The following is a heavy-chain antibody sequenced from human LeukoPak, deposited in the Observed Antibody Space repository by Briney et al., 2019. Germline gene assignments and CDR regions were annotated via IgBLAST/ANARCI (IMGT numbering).Heavy chain of an antibody. CDR2: IIPILGIA. J-gene: IGHJ3*02. Sequence: GASVKVSCKASGGTFSSYAISWVRQAPGQGLEWMGRIIPILGIANYAQKFQGRVTITADKSTSTAYMELSSLRSEDTAVYYCARELHVPPAFDIWGQGTMVTVSS. CDR1: GGTFSSYA. CDR3: ARELHVPPAFDI. D-gene: IGHD2-2*01. V-gene: IGHV1-69*04.